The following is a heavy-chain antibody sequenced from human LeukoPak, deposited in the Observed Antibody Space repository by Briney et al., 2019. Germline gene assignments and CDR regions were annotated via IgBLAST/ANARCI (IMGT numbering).Heavy chain of an antibody. CDR2: ISSSSSTI. CDR3: AKDRLKSLPQDAFDI. J-gene: IGHJ3*02. Sequence: PGGSLRLSCAASGFTFSSYSMNWVRQAPGKGLEWVSYISSSSSTIYYADSVKGRFTISRDNSKNTLYLQMNSLRAEDTAVYYCAKDRLKSLPQDAFDIWGQGTMVTVSS. D-gene: IGHD3-22*01. V-gene: IGHV3-48*01. CDR1: GFTFSSYS.